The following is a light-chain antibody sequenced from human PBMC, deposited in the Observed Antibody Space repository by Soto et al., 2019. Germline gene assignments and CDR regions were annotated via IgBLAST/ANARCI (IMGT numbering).Light chain of an antibody. Sequence: DIQMTKSPSTLSASLGDRVTITCRASQSISSWLAWYQQKPGKAPKLLIYKASSLESGVTSRFSGSGSGTEFTLTITSLQPDDFATYYCQQYDSYSLTFGGGTRVEIK. CDR3: QQYDSYSLT. CDR1: QSISSW. J-gene: IGKJ4*01. CDR2: KAS. V-gene: IGKV1-5*03.